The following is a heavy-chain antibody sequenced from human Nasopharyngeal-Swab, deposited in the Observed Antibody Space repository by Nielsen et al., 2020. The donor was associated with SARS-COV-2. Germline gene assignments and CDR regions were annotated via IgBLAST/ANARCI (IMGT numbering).Heavy chain of an antibody. V-gene: IGHV3-33*01. CDR2: IWFDGTKK. D-gene: IGHD4-17*01. J-gene: IGHJ4*02. Sequence: VRQAPGKGLEWVAVIWFDGTKKNYADSVKGRFTISRDNSKNTLYLQMNSLRAEDTAVYYCARDAPAHYGAFYWGRGTLVTVSS. CDR3: ARDAPAHYGAFY.